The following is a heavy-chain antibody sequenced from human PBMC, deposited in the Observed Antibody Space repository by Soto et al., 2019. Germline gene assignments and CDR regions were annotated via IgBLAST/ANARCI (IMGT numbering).Heavy chain of an antibody. CDR1: GGTFSTSG. CDR3: AREFSSGRAGD. Sequence: QVHLVQSGAEVKKPGSSVKVSCKASGGTFSTSGISWVRQAPGQGLEWVGRFVPLLGTPTYAQGFHGRVTITADEATSTAYRELSGLRSEDTAGYYCAREFSSGRAGDWGKGTLVAVSS. J-gene: IGHJ4*02. V-gene: IGHV1-69*01. CDR2: FVPLLGTP. D-gene: IGHD3-22*01.